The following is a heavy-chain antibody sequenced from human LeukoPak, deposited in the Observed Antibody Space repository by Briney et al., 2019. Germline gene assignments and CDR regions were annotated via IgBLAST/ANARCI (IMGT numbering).Heavy chain of an antibody. CDR1: GYTFTGYY. CDR2: INPNSGGT. V-gene: IGHV1-2*06. CDR3: ARSGRIVGADFDY. Sequence: ASVKVSCKASGYTFTGYYMHWVRQAPGQGLEWMGRINPNSGGTNYAQKFQGRVTMTRDTSISTAYMELSSLRSEDTAVYYCARSGRIVGADFDYWGQGTLVTVSS. D-gene: IGHD1-26*01. J-gene: IGHJ4*02.